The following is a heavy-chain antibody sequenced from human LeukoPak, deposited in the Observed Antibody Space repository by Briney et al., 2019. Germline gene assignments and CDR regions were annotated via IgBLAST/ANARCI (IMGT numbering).Heavy chain of an antibody. CDR2: ISYDGSNK. CDR1: GFTFSSYA. CDR3: ARDPTYYLRYGYFDS. J-gene: IGHJ4*02. Sequence: GGSLRLSCAASGFTFSSYAMHWVRQAPGKGLEWVAVISYDGSNKYYADSVKGRFTISRDNANNVLYLQMNSLRAEDTAVYYCARDPTYYLRYGYFDSWGQGTLVTVSS. D-gene: IGHD1-26*01. V-gene: IGHV3-30-3*01.